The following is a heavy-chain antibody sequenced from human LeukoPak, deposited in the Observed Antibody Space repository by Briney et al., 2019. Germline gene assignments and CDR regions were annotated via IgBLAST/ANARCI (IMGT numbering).Heavy chain of an antibody. Sequence: GGSLRLSCAASGFTFSYSGMHWVRQAPGKGLEWVAFLRYDGSSKFYADSVKGRFTISRDNSRNTLSLQMDSLRAEDTAVYYCARVMVRGLPRGTFNYWGQGTLVTVSS. J-gene: IGHJ4*02. CDR3: ARVMVRGLPRGTFNY. D-gene: IGHD3-10*01. CDR2: LRYDGSSK. V-gene: IGHV3-30*02. CDR1: GFTFSYSG.